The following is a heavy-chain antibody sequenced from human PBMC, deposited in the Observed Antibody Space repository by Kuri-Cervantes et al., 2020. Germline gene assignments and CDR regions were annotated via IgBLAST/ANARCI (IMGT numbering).Heavy chain of an antibody. CDR3: AGLETHCTNGVCYVSALDP. J-gene: IGHJ5*02. CDR1: GYTFTSYA. Sequence: SVKVSCKASGYTFTSYAMHWVRQAPGQRLEWMGGIIPIFGTANYAQKFQGRVTITTDESTSTAYMELSSLRSEDTAVYYCAGLETHCTNGVCYVSALDPWGQGTLVTVSS. D-gene: IGHD2-8*01. V-gene: IGHV1-69*05. CDR2: IIPIFGTA.